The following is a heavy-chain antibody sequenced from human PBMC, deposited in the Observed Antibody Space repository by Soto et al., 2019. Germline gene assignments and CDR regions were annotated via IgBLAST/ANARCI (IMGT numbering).Heavy chain of an antibody. V-gene: IGHV5-51*01. CDR3: ARGGVATRTFDY. CDR1: GYRFTNYW. Sequence: PGESLKISCKASGYRFTNYWIAWVRQIPGQGLELMGIIYPSDPDTRYSPPFQGQVTISADKSISTAYLQWSSLKASDTAIYYCARGGVATRTFDYWGQGALVTVSS. J-gene: IGHJ4*02. D-gene: IGHD3-3*01. CDR2: IYPSDPDT.